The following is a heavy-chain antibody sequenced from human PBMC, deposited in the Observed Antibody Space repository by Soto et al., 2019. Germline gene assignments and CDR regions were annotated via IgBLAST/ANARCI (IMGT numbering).Heavy chain of an antibody. V-gene: IGHV4-59*01. CDR3: ARENLAAGTSTISKWFDP. CDR2: IYYSGST. Sequence: QVQLQESGPGLVKPSETLSLTCTVSGGSISSYYWSWIRQPPGKGLEWIGYIYYSGSTNYNPSLKSRVTISVDTSKNQFSLNLRSVTAAHTAVYYCARENLAAGTSTISKWFDPWGQGTLVTVSS. CDR1: GGSISSYY. J-gene: IGHJ5*02. D-gene: IGHD6-13*01.